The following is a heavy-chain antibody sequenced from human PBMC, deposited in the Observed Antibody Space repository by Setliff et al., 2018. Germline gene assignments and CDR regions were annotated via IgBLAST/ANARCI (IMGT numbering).Heavy chain of an antibody. D-gene: IGHD3-22*01. CDR2: ILSSGGT. J-gene: IGHJ6*03. CDR1: GASISSGSNY. CDR3: ARQPYSTTYYYDLKFYYYMDV. V-gene: IGHV4-61*09. Sequence: PSETLSLTCSVSGASISSGSNYWSWIRQPAGKGVEWIEHILSSGGTNYNPSLNNRVSISLDTSNKQFSLNLNSVTAADTAVYYCARQPYSTTYYYDLKFYYYMDVWCKGTTVTVSS.